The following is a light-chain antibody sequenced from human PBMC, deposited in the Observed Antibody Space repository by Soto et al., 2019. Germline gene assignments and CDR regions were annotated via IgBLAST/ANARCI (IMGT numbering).Light chain of an antibody. V-gene: IGKV1-39*01. J-gene: IGKJ1*01. CDR2: AAS. CDR1: QSISSY. CDR3: QQSYNSPPT. Sequence: DIQMTQSPSSLSASGGDRVTIACRASQSISSYLNWYLHKPGKAPKLLIYAASTLQSGVPSRFSGSGSGTHFTLTISNLQPEDCATYFCQQSYNSPPTFGQGTKVDIK.